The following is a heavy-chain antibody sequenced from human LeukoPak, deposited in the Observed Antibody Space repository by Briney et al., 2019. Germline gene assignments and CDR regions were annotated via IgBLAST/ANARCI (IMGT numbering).Heavy chain of an antibody. CDR1: GFTFNSYA. CDR2: ISSSSNVI. Sequence: PGGSLRLSCAASGFTFNSYAFNWVRQAPGKGLEWVSYISSSSNVIYYTDSVKGRFTISRDNSKNTLYLQMNSLRAEDTAVYYCAKDGIAAAGLVWDVFDYWGQGTLVTVSS. J-gene: IGHJ4*02. V-gene: IGHV3-48*01. D-gene: IGHD6-13*01. CDR3: AKDGIAAAGLVWDVFDY.